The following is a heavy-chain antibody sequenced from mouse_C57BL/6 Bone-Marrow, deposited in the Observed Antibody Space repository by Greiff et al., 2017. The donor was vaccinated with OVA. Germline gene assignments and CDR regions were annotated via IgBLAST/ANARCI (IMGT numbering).Heavy chain of an antibody. Sequence: VQLQQPGAELVKPGASVKLSCKASGYTFTSYRMQWVKQRPGQGLEWIGEIDPSDSYTNYNQKFKGKATLTVDTSSSTAYMQLSSLTSEDSAVYYCARGLQPWFAYWGQGTLVTVSA. V-gene: IGHV1-50*01. CDR2: IDPSDSYT. CDR3: ARGLQPWFAY. CDR1: GYTFTSYR. D-gene: IGHD2-13*01. J-gene: IGHJ3*01.